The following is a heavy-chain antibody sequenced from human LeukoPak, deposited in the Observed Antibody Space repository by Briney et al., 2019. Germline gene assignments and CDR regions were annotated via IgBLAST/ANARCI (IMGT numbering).Heavy chain of an antibody. CDR3: AKVKYSGSLGEKSYFDY. CDR1: GFTFSSYG. CDR2: IRYDGSNK. V-gene: IGHV3-30*02. D-gene: IGHD1-26*01. Sequence: GGSLRLSCAASGFTFSSYGMHWVHQAPGKGLEWVAFIRYDGSNKYYADSVKGRFTISRDNSKNTLYLQMNSLRAEDTAVYYCAKVKYSGSLGEKSYFDYWGQGTLVTVSS. J-gene: IGHJ4*02.